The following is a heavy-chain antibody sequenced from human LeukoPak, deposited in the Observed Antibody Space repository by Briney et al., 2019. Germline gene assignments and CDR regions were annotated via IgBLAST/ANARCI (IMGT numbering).Heavy chain of an antibody. J-gene: IGHJ5*02. CDR3: ARGWGSTSSNYFDP. CDR1: GDSITSGNFY. V-gene: IGHV4-61*02. D-gene: IGHD2-2*01. Sequence: SQTLSLTCTVSGDSITSGNFYWSWIRQPAGKGLEWIGRIYGSGSTNYSPSLRSRLTISIETSNNPFSLNLKSVAAADTAMYYCARGWGSTSSNYFDPWGAGTQVTVSS. CDR2: IYGSGST.